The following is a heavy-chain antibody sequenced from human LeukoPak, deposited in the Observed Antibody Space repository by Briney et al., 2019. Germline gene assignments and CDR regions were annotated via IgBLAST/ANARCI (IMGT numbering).Heavy chain of an antibody. CDR1: GFTFSKYA. CDR2: VSGSGGVT. J-gene: IGHJ1*01. Sequence: GGSLSLSCGASGFTFSKYAMSWVRQAPGKGLEWVSGVSGSGGVTYYADSVKGRFTISRDNSKNTLHLQMNSLRAEDTAVYYCATFLAVIAARDSLYFQHWGQGTLVSVSS. D-gene: IGHD6-6*01. V-gene: IGHV3-23*01. CDR3: ATFLAVIAARDSLYFQH.